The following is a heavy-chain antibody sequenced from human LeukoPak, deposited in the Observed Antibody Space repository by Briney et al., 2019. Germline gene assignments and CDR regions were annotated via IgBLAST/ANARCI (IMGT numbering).Heavy chain of an antibody. V-gene: IGHV3-30-3*01. Sequence: GGSLRLSCVVSGSTFSSYGIHGVRQAPGKGLESVAVISGDGSKKYYANSMKGRFTISRDNSKNTLYLQMDTLRGDDTAVYFCARDGGGGYNQIDHWGQGTLVTVSS. CDR2: ISGDGSKK. CDR3: ARDGGGGYNQIDH. D-gene: IGHD5-24*01. J-gene: IGHJ4*02. CDR1: GSTFSSYG.